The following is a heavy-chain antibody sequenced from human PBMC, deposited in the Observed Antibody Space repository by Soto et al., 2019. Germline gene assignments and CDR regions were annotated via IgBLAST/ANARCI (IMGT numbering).Heavy chain of an antibody. D-gene: IGHD3-22*01. CDR3: ARDLSKTYYYDSSGSPDY. Sequence: GSLRLSCAASGFTFSSYGMHWVRQAPGKGLEWVAVVWYDGSNKYYADSVKGRFTISRDNSKNTLYLQMNSLRAEDTAVYYCARDLSKTYYYDSSGSPDYWGQGTQVTVSS. J-gene: IGHJ4*02. CDR2: VWYDGSNK. V-gene: IGHV3-33*01. CDR1: GFTFSSYG.